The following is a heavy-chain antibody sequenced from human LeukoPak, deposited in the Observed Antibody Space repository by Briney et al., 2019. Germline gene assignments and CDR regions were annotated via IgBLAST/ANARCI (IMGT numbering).Heavy chain of an antibody. CDR1: GYTFTSYD. D-gene: IGHD3-3*01. J-gene: IGHJ6*02. CDR2: ISAYNGNT. Sequence: GASVKASCKASGYTFTSYDINWVRQAPGQGLEWMGWISAYNGNTNYAQKLQGRVTMTTDTSTSTAYMELRSLRSDDTAVYYCAREHKTSYDFWSGYPHYYYYGMDVWGQGTTVTVSS. V-gene: IGHV1-18*01. CDR3: AREHKTSYDFWSGYPHYYYYGMDV.